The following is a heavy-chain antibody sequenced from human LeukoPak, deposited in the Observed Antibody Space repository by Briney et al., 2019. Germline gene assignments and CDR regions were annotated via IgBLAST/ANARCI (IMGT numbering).Heavy chain of an antibody. CDR3: AAYGSGSYPYYDYMDV. J-gene: IGHJ6*03. Sequence: SVKVSCKASGGTFSSYAISWVRQAPGQGLEWMGGIIPIFGTANYAQKFQGRVTITADESTSTAYMELSSLRSEDTAVYYCAAYGSGSYPYYDYMDVWGKGTTVTISS. CDR1: GGTFSSYA. CDR2: IIPIFGTA. D-gene: IGHD3-10*01. V-gene: IGHV1-69*13.